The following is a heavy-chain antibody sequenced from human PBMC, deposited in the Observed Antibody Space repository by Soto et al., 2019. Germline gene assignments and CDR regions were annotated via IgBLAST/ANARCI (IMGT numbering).Heavy chain of an antibody. Sequence: GGSLRLSCAASGFTFSSYAMSWVRQAPGKGLEWVSAISGSGGSTYYADSVKGRFTISRDNSKNTLYLQMNSLRAEDTAVYYCAKMSYGDYVYYYYGMDVWGQGTTVTVSS. CDR3: AKMSYGDYVYYYYGMDV. D-gene: IGHD4-17*01. V-gene: IGHV3-23*01. J-gene: IGHJ6*02. CDR1: GFTFSSYA. CDR2: ISGSGGST.